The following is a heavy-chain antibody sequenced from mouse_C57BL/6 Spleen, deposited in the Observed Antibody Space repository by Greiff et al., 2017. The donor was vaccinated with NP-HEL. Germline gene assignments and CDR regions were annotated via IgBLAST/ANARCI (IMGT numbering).Heavy chain of an antibody. V-gene: IGHV1-81*01. J-gene: IGHJ4*01. Sequence: VQLQESGAELARPGASVKLSCKASGYTFTSYGISWVKQRTGQGLEWIGEIYPRSGNTYYNEKFKGKATLTADKSSSTAYMELRSLTSEDSAVYFCARAGGGYYAMDDWGQGTSVTVAS. CDR1: GYTFTSYG. CDR2: IYPRSGNT. CDR3: ARAGGGYYAMDD.